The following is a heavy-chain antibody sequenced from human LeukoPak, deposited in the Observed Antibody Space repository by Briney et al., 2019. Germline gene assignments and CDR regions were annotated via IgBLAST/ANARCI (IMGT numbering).Heavy chain of an antibody. CDR3: ASSAYSSGWYGAHFDY. V-gene: IGHV5-51*01. D-gene: IGHD6-19*01. CDR2: TYPGDSDT. CDR1: GYSFTSYW. J-gene: IGHJ4*02. Sequence: GESLKISCKGSGYSFTSYWIGWVRQMPGKGLEWMGITYPGDSDTRYSPSFQGQVTISADKSISTAYLQWSSLRASDTAIYYCASSAYSSGWYGAHFDYWGQGTLVTVSS.